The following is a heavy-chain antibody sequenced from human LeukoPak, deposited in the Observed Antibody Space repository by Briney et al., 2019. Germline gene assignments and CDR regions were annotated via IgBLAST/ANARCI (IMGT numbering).Heavy chain of an antibody. V-gene: IGHV3-30*04. Sequence: GRSLRLSCAASGLTFSSSAMHWVRQAPGKGLEWVAVVSYDGSNKYYADSVKGRFTISRDNPKNTLYLQMNSLRPEDTAVYYCAEYYYGMDVWGQGTTVTVSS. J-gene: IGHJ6*02. CDR1: GLTFSSSA. CDR3: AEYYYGMDV. CDR2: VSYDGSNK.